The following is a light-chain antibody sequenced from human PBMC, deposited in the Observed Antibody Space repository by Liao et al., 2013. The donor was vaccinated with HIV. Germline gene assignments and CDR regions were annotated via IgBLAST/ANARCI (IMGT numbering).Light chain of an antibody. CDR3: QAWDSSTACVV. V-gene: IGLV3-1*01. J-gene: IGLJ3*02. Sequence: YMLAQPPSLSVAPGGTATMTCGGEVIGTKSVNWYRHKPGQSPVLVTYQDSMRPSGIPERFSGSNSGNTATLTISGTQAMDEADYYCQAWDSSTACVVFGGGTKLTVL. CDR2: QDS. CDR1: VIGTKS.